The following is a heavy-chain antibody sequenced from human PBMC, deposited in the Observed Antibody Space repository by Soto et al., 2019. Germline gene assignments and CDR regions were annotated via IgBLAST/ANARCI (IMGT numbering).Heavy chain of an antibody. CDR2: IYYTGST. CDR1: GDSISSGGYF. D-gene: IGHD6-6*01. J-gene: IGHJ4*02. Sequence: QVQLQESGPGLVKPSQTLSLTCTVSGDSISSGGYFWNWIRQHPGKGLEWIGLIYYTGSTFYNPSLRSRVTFSVDTSKNHFSLKLTSVTAAHTAVYFCARLSSSSSFDFWGQGTLVTVSS. V-gene: IGHV4-31*03. CDR3: ARLSSSSSFDF.